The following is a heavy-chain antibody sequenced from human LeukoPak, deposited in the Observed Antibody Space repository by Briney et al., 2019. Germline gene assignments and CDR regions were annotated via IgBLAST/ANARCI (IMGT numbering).Heavy chain of an antibody. CDR1: GGSISSYY. Sequence: SETLSLTCTVSGGSISSYYWSWIRQPPGKGLEWIGYIYYSGSTNYNPSLKSRVTISVDTSKNQFSLKLSSVTAADTAVYYCARASQDIVATIGWNWFDPWGQGTLVTVSS. D-gene: IGHD5-12*01. CDR3: ARASQDIVATIGWNWFDP. J-gene: IGHJ5*02. V-gene: IGHV4-59*01. CDR2: IYYSGST.